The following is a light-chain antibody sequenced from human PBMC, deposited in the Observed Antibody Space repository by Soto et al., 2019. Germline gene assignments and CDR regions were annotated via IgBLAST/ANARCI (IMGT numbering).Light chain of an antibody. CDR1: QSVFSSNHRKDF. CDR2: WAP. J-gene: IGKJ5*01. CDR3: QQYFSSPYT. V-gene: IGKV4-1*01. Sequence: DIVMRQSPDSLAVSLGERATINCKSSQSVFSSNHRKDFISWYQHKAGQPPKLLSSWAPTRQSLVPDRFGASGSGTDFTLAISSLQAEDVAVYYCQQYFSSPYTLGRGTGLE.